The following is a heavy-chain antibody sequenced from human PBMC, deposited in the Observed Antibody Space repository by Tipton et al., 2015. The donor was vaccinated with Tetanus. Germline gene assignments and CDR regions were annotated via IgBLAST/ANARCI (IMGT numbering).Heavy chain of an antibody. CDR1: GDSISSSEYY. V-gene: IGHV4-39*01. J-gene: IGHJ5*02. D-gene: IGHD2-2*01. CDR2: VYYDGSA. CDR3: TRHVVEAVPRWFDP. Sequence: TLSLTCTVSGDSISSSEYYWGWIRQPPGEGLEWIASVYYDGSAYTNSSLKSRIAISIDTSGSQFSLKVHSVTAADTAFYYCTRHVVEAVPRWFDPWGQGTLVTVSS.